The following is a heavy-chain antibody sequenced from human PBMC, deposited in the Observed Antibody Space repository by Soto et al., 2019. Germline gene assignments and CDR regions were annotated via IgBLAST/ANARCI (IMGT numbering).Heavy chain of an antibody. CDR2: ISSSSSYI. Sequence: EVQLVESGGGLVKPGGSLRLSCAASGFTFSSYSMNWVRQAPGKGLEWVSSISSSSSYIYYADSVKGRFTISRDNAKNSQYLKMNSLRAEDTAVYYCARDRMGGTMVRGWFDPWGQGTLVTVSS. CDR3: ARDRMGGTMVRGWFDP. V-gene: IGHV3-21*01. J-gene: IGHJ5*02. D-gene: IGHD3-10*01. CDR1: GFTFSSYS.